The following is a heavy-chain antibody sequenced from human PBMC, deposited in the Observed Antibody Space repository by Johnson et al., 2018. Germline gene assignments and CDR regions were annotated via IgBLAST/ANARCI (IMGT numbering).Heavy chain of an antibody. Sequence: VQLVQSGGGLAQPGGSLRLSCAASGFMFSRYGLHWVRQAPGKGLEYVSAISGNGAITYYADSVKGRFTISRDNSKNTLVLQMGSLRVEDTALYYCTSDVFDIWGPGTMVTVSS. J-gene: IGHJ3*02. CDR3: TSDVFDI. V-gene: IGHV3-64*07. CDR2: ISGNGAIT. CDR1: GFMFSRYG.